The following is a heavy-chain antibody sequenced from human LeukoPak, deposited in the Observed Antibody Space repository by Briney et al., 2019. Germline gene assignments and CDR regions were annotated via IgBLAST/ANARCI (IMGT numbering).Heavy chain of an antibody. CDR2: IYSTGTT. D-gene: IGHD2-15*01. CDR3: ARKGRTSLADFDY. V-gene: IGHV3-66*02. CDR1: GFTVSSNY. J-gene: IGHJ4*02. Sequence: GGSLRLSCVASGFTVSSNYMSWVRQAPGKGLEWVSVIYSTGTTYCADSVKGRFTTSRDNSKNTLYLEMNSLRPEDTALYYCARKGRTSLADFDYWGQGTLVTVSS.